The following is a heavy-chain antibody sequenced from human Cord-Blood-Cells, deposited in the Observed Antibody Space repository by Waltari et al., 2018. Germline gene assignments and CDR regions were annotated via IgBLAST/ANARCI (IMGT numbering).Heavy chain of an antibody. V-gene: IGHV3-33*01. D-gene: IGHD2-8*01. J-gene: IGHJ4*02. CDR2: IWYDGSNK. Sequence: QVQLVESGGGVVQPGRSLRLSCAASGFTFSSYGMHWVRQAPAQGLEWVAVIWYDGSNKYYADSVKGRFTISRDNSKNTLYLQMNSLRAEDTAVYYCARELTYCTNGVCYYFDYWGQGTLVTVSS. CDR3: ARELTYCTNGVCYYFDY. CDR1: GFTFSSYG.